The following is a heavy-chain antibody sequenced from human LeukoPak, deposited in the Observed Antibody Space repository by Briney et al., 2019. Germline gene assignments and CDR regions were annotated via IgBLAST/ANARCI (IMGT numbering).Heavy chain of an antibody. Sequence: SQTLSLTCALSGDVVSSNSAAWNWIRQSPSRGLEWLERTYYRSKLYNDYAVSVKSRITINPDTSKNQFSLQLNSVTPEDTAVYYCARGCSATSCLVFGMDVWGQGTTVTVSS. CDR2: TYYRSKLYN. V-gene: IGHV6-1*01. D-gene: IGHD2-2*01. CDR1: GDVVSSNSAA. CDR3: ARGCSATSCLVFGMDV. J-gene: IGHJ6*02.